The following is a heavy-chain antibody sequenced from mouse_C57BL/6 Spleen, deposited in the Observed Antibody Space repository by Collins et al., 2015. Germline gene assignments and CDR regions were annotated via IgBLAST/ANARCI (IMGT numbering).Heavy chain of an antibody. V-gene: IGHV1-55*01. Sequence: QVQLQQPGAELVKPGASVKMSCKASGYTFTSYWITWVKQRPGQGLEWIGDIYPGSGSTNYNEKFKSKATLTVDTSSSTAYMQLSSLTSEDSAVYYCACPHYYGSSPYYFDYWGQGTTLTVSS. CDR2: IYPGSGST. CDR1: GYTFTSYW. D-gene: IGHD1-1*01. CDR3: ACPHYYGSSPYYFDY. J-gene: IGHJ2*01.